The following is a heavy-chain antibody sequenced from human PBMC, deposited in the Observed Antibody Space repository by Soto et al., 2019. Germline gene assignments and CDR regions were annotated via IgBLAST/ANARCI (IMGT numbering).Heavy chain of an antibody. V-gene: IGHV3-30*18. CDR2: ISYDGSNK. CDR3: AKGYYMSLYGMDV. J-gene: IGHJ6*02. Sequence: QVQLVESGGGVVQPGRSLRLSCAASGFTFSSYGMQRVRQAPDKGLEWVAVISYDGSNKYYADSVKGRFTISRDNSKNTLYLQMNSLRAEDTAVYYCAKGYYMSLYGMDVWGQGTTVTVSS. CDR1: GFTFSSYG. D-gene: IGHD3-22*01.